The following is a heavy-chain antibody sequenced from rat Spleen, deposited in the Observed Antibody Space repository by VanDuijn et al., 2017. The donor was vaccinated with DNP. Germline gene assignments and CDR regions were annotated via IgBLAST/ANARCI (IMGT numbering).Heavy chain of an antibody. J-gene: IGHJ3*01. CDR2: ISGVGST. Sequence: QVQLKESGPGLVQPSQTLSLTCTVSGFSLSTYGVSWVRQPPGKGLEWIAAISGVGSTYYTSALKSRLSISRDTSKSQVFLHMNSLQTEDTAIYFCTGGGSSIYPFTYWGQGTLVTVSS. V-gene: IGHV2S12*01. CDR1: GFSLSTYG. D-gene: IGHD1-2*01. CDR3: TGGGSSIYPFTY.